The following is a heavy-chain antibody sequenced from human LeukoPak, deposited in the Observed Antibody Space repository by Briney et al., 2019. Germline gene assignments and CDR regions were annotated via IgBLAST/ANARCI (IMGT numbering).Heavy chain of an antibody. J-gene: IGHJ6*03. V-gene: IGHV4-34*01. CDR2: INHSGGT. Sequence: SETLSLTCAVYGGSFSGYYWGWIRQPPGKGLEWIGEINHSGGTNYNPSLKSRVTISVDTSKNQFSLKLTSVAAADTAVYFCARQSSTGSTLYYYYYMDVWGKGTPVTVSS. CDR3: ARQSSTGSTLYYYYYMDV. D-gene: IGHD2-21*01. CDR1: GGSFSGYY.